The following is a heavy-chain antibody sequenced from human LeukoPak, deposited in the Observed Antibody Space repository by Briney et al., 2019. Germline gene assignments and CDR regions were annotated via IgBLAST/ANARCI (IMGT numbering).Heavy chain of an antibody. D-gene: IGHD5-18*01. Sequence: GRSPRLSCAASGFIFSSYDMHWVRQAPGKGLEWVALIWFDGSNEYYVDSVKGRFTISRDNSQHTLYLQMTNLRPEDTAVYYCARDRDEYSYGHDAFRFWGQGTMVTVSS. V-gene: IGHV3-33*01. CDR2: IWFDGSNE. CDR1: GFIFSSYD. J-gene: IGHJ3*01. CDR3: ARDRDEYSYGHDAFRF.